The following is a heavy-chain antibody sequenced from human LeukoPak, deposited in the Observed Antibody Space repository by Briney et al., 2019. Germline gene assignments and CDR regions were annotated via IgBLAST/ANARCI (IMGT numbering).Heavy chain of an antibody. V-gene: IGHV3-64D*06. J-gene: IGHJ4*02. D-gene: IGHD3-9*01. CDR1: GFTFSSYA. Sequence: GGSLRLSCSASGFTFSSYAMHWVRQAPGKGLEYVSAISSNGGSTYYADSVKGRFTFSRDNSKNTPYLQMSSLRAEDTAVYYCVKELRHFDWLGALDYWGQGTLVTVSS. CDR3: VKELRHFDWLGALDY. CDR2: ISSNGGST.